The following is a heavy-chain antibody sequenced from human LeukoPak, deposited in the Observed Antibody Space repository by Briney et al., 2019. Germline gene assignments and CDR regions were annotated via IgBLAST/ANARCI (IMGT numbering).Heavy chain of an antibody. Sequence: ASVKVSCKASGYTFTGYYMHWVRQAPGQGLEWMGWINPNSGGTNYAQKFQGRVTMTRDTSISTAYMELSRLRSDDTAVYYCARDELRYLDWIYYYYYGMDVWGQGTTVTVSS. V-gene: IGHV1-2*02. CDR2: INPNSGGT. J-gene: IGHJ6*02. CDR3: ARDELRYLDWIYYYYYGMDV. CDR1: GYTFTGYY. D-gene: IGHD3-9*01.